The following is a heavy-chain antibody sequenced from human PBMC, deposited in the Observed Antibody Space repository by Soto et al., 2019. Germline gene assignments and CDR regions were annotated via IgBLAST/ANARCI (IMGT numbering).Heavy chain of an antibody. V-gene: IGHV2-5*02. CDR1: GFSLSTSGVG. J-gene: IGHJ5*02. CDR3: AHLPPRQQLVPSNWFDP. D-gene: IGHD6-13*01. Sequence: SGPTLVKPTQTLTLTCTFSGFSLSTSGVGVGWIRQPPGKALEWLALIYWDDDKRYSPSLKSRLTITKDTSKNQVVLTMTNMDPVDTATYYCAHLPPRQQLVPSNWFDPWGQGTLVTVSS. CDR2: IYWDDDK.